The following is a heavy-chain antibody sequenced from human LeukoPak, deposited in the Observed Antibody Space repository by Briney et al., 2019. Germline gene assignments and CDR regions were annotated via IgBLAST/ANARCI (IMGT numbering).Heavy chain of an antibody. V-gene: IGHV3-48*01. CDR2: ISSSGSVT. CDR3: ARPGITAFDI. J-gene: IGHJ3*02. CDR1: GFTLSSHN. D-gene: IGHD3-10*01. Sequence: GGSLRLSSVASGFTLSSHNINWVRQAPGKGLEWVSHISSSGSVTYYGDSVKGRITISRDNAKNSVSLYMNSLRAEDSAVYYCARPGITAFDIWGQGTMVTVSS.